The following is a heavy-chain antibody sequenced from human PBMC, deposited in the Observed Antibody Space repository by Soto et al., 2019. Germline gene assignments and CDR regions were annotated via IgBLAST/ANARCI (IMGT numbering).Heavy chain of an antibody. D-gene: IGHD1-26*01. V-gene: IGHV1-2*04. CDR1: GYTFTGYY. Sequence: QVQLVQSGAEVKKPGASVKVSCKASGYTFTGYYMHWVRQAPGQGLEWMGWINPNSGGTNYAQKFQGWVTMTRDTSVSTAYLERSRLRSDDTAVYYCARSVGATSRLDIWGQGTMVTVSS. CDR3: ARSVGATSRLDI. J-gene: IGHJ3*02. CDR2: INPNSGGT.